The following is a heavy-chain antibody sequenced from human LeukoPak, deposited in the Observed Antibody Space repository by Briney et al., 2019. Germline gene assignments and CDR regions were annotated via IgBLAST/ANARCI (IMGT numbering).Heavy chain of an antibody. CDR1: GYSFTSYW. CDR2: IYPDDSDT. J-gene: IGHJ4*02. V-gene: IGHV5-51*01. Sequence: GESLKISCKGSGYSFTSYWIGWVRQMPGKGLEWMGIIYPDDSDTRYSPSFQGQVTISADKSISTAYLQWSSLKASDTAMYYCARLGVDWPQYKVLDYWGQGTLVTVSS. CDR3: ARLGVDWPQYKVLDY. D-gene: IGHD3-3*01.